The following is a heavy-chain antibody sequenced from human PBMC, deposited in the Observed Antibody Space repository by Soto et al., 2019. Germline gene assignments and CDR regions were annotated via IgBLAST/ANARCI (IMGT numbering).Heavy chain of an antibody. CDR1: GGPFSSYA. D-gene: IGHD3-22*01. CDR3: ARDLKRYYDSSGYGYYYYGMDV. Sequence: SVKVSCKASGGPFSSYAISWLRRARGQGIEWMGGIIPIFGTANYAQKFQGRVTITADESTSTAYMELSRLRSEDTAVYYCARDLKRYYDSSGYGYYYYGMDVWGQGTTVTVSS. CDR2: IIPIFGTA. V-gene: IGHV1-69*13. J-gene: IGHJ6*02.